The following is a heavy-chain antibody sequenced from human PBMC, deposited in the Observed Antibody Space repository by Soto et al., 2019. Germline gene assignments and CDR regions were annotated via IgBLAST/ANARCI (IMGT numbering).Heavy chain of an antibody. CDR1: GFTFSNYA. D-gene: IGHD3-22*01. Sequence: PGGSLRLSCAASGFTFSNYAMHWVRQAPGKGLEWVSVIYSGGSTYYADSVKGRFTISRDNSKNTLYLQMNSLRAEDTAVYYCARNVTYYYDSSGYYPDYWGQGTLVTVYS. CDR3: ARNVTYYYDSSGYYPDY. J-gene: IGHJ4*02. V-gene: IGHV3-53*01. CDR2: IYSGGST.